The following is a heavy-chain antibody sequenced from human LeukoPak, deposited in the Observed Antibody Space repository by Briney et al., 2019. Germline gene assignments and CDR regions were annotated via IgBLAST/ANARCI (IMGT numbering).Heavy chain of an antibody. Sequence: SQTLSLTCTVSGGSISSGSYYWSWIWQPAGKGLEWIGRIYTSGSTNYNPSLKSRVTISVDTSKNQFSLKLSSVTAADTAVYYCAGRTVVFDYWGQGTLVTVSS. CDR2: IYTSGST. V-gene: IGHV4-61*02. CDR1: GGSISSGSYY. J-gene: IGHJ4*02. CDR3: AGRTVVFDY. D-gene: IGHD4-23*01.